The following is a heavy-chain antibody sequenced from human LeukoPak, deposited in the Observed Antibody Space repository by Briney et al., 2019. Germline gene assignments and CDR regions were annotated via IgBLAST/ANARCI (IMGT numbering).Heavy chain of an antibody. CDR3: AREGPHAMPTGMDV. D-gene: IGHD2-2*01. CDR1: GFTFSIYS. CDR2: IFSNGGEK. V-gene: IGHV3-30-3*01. Sequence: GGSLRLSCAASGFTFSIYSMHWVRRAPGKGLEWVAVIFSNGGEKYYGDSVKGRFTISRDTSKGPLYLQMNNLRPEDTALYYCAREGPHAMPTGMDVWAKGPRSPSP. J-gene: IGHJ6*02.